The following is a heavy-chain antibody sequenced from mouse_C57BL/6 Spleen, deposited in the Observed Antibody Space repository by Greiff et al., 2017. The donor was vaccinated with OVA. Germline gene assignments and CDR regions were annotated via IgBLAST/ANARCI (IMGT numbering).Heavy chain of an antibody. CDR3: ARRKLRRGDYAMDY. CDR2: INPNNGGT. V-gene: IGHV1-18*01. D-gene: IGHD2-4*01. Sequence: VQLQQSGPELVKPGASVKIPCKASGYTFTDYNMDWVKQSHGKSLEWIGDINPNNGGTIYNQKFKGKATLTVDKSSSTAYMELRSLTSEDTAVYYCARRKLRRGDYAMDYWGQGTSVTVSS. CDR1: GYTFTDYN. J-gene: IGHJ4*01.